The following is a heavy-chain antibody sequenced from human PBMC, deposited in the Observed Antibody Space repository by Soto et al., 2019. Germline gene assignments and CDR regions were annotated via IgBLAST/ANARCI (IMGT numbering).Heavy chain of an antibody. CDR3: AKEKRLYYDFWSGYQTPYGMDV. CDR1: GFTFSSYG. Sequence: GGSLRLSCAASGFTFSSYGMHWVRQAPGKGLEWVAVISYDGSNKYYADSVKGRFTISRDNSKNTLYLQMNSLRAEDTAVYYCAKEKRLYYDFWSGYQTPYGMDVWGQGTTVTVSS. D-gene: IGHD3-3*01. CDR2: ISYDGSNK. J-gene: IGHJ6*02. V-gene: IGHV3-30*18.